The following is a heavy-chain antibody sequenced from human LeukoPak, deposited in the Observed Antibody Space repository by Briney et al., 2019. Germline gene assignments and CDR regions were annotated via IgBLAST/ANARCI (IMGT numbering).Heavy chain of an antibody. CDR3: ARHSGDIVVVPAAPLYY. V-gene: IGHV4-59*08. CDR1: GGSISSYY. D-gene: IGHD2-2*01. Sequence: SETLSLTCTVSGGSISSYYWSWIRQPPGKGLEWIGYIYYGGSTNYNPSLKSRVTISVDTSKNQFSLKLSSVTAADTAVYYCARHSGDIVVVPAAPLYYWGQGTLVTVSS. J-gene: IGHJ4*02. CDR2: IYYGGST.